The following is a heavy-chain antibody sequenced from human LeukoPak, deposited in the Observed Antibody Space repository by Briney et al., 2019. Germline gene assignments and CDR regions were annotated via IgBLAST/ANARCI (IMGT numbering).Heavy chain of an antibody. CDR2: INPSGDST. Sequence: ASVKVSCKASGYIFTSYYMHWVRQAPGQGLEWMGIINPSGDSTSYAQKFQGRVTMTRDTSTTTVYMNLRSLRSEDTAVYYCARGRYYTDTSGFSPLDPWGQGTLVTVSS. D-gene: IGHD3-22*01. V-gene: IGHV1-46*01. CDR1: GYIFTSYY. J-gene: IGHJ5*02. CDR3: ARGRYYTDTSGFSPLDP.